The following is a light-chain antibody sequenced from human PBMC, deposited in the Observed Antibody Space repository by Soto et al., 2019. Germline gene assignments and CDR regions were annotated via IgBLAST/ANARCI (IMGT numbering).Light chain of an antibody. CDR1: SGHSSYA. CDR2: LNSDGSH. CDR3: QSWGTGAWV. V-gene: IGLV4-69*01. Sequence: QLVLTQSPSASASLGASVKLTCTLSSGHSSYAIAWPQQQPEQGPRYLMKLNSDGSHSKGDGIPDCFSGSSSGAGHYLTLSGLQSEDEADSYCQSWGTGAWVFGGGTKRPVL. J-gene: IGLJ3*02.